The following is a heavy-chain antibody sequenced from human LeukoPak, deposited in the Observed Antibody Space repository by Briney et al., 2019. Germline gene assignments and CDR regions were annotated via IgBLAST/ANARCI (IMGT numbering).Heavy chain of an antibody. D-gene: IGHD3-9*01. J-gene: IGHJ4*02. Sequence: ASVKVTWQDSGGNLSRYAISWVRQATGQGLEWMGRIIPILGIANYAPKFQGRVTITADKSTSTAYMELSSLRSEDTAVYYCARTPYFDILTGPLDYWGQGTLVSVSS. CDR3: ARTPYFDILTGPLDY. V-gene: IGHV1-69*04. CDR2: IIPILGIA. CDR1: GGNLSRYA.